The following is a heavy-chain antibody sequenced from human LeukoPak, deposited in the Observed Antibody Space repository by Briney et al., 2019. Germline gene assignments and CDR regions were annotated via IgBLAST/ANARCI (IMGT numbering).Heavy chain of an antibody. V-gene: IGHV1-18*01. Sequence: EASVQVSCKASGYTFTSYGISWVRQAPGQGLEWMGWISAYNGNTNYAQKLQGRVTMTTDTSTSTAYMELRSLRSDDTAVYYCARDEYSGYDWVFDYWGQGTLVTVSS. J-gene: IGHJ4*02. CDR1: GYTFTSYG. D-gene: IGHD5-12*01. CDR3: ARDEYSGYDWVFDY. CDR2: ISAYNGNT.